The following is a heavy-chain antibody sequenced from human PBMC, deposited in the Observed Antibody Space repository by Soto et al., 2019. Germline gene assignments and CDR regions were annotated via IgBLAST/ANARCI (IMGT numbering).Heavy chain of an antibody. V-gene: IGHV3-30*18. D-gene: IGHD1-26*01. CDR2: ISYDGSNT. CDR3: AKEGGLSGSYYISSSYYFDY. J-gene: IGHJ4*02. Sequence: PGGSLRLSCVASGFTFSSYGMHWVRQAPGKGLEWVAIISYDGSNTYYADSAKGRFTISRDNSKNTLYQQMNSLRAEDTSVYYCAKEGGLSGSYYISSSYYFDYWGQGTLVTVS. CDR1: GFTFSSYG.